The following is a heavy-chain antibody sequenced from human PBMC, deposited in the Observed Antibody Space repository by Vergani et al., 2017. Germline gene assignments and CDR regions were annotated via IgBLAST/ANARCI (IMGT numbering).Heavy chain of an antibody. V-gene: IGHV3-73*02. Sequence: EVQLVESGGGLVQPGGSLKLSCAASGFTFSGSAMHWVRQASGKGLEWVGRIRSKANSYATAYAASVKGRFTISRDDSKNTAYLQMNSLKTEDTAVYYCSRKGIAVAGTRNYYYYGMDVWGQGTTVTVSS. CDR3: SRKGIAVAGTRNYYYYGMDV. CDR2: IRSKANSYAT. CDR1: GFTFSGSA. J-gene: IGHJ6*02. D-gene: IGHD6-19*01.